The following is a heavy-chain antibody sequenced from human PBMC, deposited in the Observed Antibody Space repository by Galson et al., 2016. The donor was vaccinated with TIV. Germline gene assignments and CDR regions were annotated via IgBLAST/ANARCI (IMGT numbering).Heavy chain of an antibody. V-gene: IGHV4-39*01. Sequence: ETLSLTCTVSGGAVHSSSYFWGWIRQPPGKGLEWIGNIFYTERTYYNPSLQSRVTMSVDTSKNQFSLRLSSVTAADTAVYYCARVVVLLELVWYFDLWGHGTLVTVSS. CDR1: GGAVHSSSYF. CDR3: ARVVVLLELVWYFDL. CDR2: IFYTERT. J-gene: IGHJ2*01. D-gene: IGHD2-8*01.